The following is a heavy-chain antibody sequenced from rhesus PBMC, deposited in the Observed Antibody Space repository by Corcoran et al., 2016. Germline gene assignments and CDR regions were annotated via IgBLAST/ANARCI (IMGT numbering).Heavy chain of an antibody. Sequence: EVQLVESGGGLAKPGGSLRLSCAASGFTFSDYYMHWVRQASGKGLEWVSRISNGGVCTWYADSVKGRFTIFRENAKNTLYLQMDSLRAEDTAVYYCARAVCTCSGCYGDHWGQGVLVTVSS. CDR2: ISNGGVCT. CDR1: GFTFSDYY. D-gene: IGHD2-21*01. J-gene: IGHJ4*01. CDR3: ARAVCTCSGCYGDH. V-gene: IGHV3-59*01.